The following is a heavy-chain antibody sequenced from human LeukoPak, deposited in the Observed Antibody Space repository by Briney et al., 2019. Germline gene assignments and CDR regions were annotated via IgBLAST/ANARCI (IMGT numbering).Heavy chain of an antibody. CDR2: IYSSGST. Sequence: PSETLSLTCSVSGGSISAGNYYWGWIRQPPGKGLEWIGSIYSSGSTYYNASLQSRVTISIETSKNQISLRLNSVTASDTAMYYCAKSGGYGLIDYWGQGTLVTVSS. J-gene: IGHJ4*02. V-gene: IGHV4-39*01. CDR3: AKSGGYGLIDY. CDR1: GGSISAGNYY. D-gene: IGHD1-26*01.